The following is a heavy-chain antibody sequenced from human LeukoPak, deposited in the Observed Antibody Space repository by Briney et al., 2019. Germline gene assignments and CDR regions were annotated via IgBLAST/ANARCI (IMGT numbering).Heavy chain of an antibody. CDR3: ARIAAADDY. D-gene: IGHD6-13*01. CDR1: GGSFSGYY. CDR2: INHGGST. Sequence: SETLSLTCAVYGGSFSGYYWSWIRQPPGKGLEWIGEINHGGSTNYNPSLKSRVTISVDTSKNQFSLKLSSVTAADTAVYYCARIAAADDYWGQGTLVTVSS. V-gene: IGHV4-34*01. J-gene: IGHJ4*02.